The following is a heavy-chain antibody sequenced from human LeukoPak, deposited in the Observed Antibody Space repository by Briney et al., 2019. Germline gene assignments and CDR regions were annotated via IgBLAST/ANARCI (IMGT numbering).Heavy chain of an antibody. Sequence: SVKVSCKASGGTFSSYAISWVRQAPGQGLEWRGRIIPIFGIANYAQKFQGRVTITADKSTSTAYMELSSLRSEDTAVYYCARDEYGINWFDPWGQGTLVTVSS. CDR2: IIPIFGIA. CDR1: GGTFSSYA. J-gene: IGHJ5*02. V-gene: IGHV1-69*04. CDR3: ARDEYGINWFDP. D-gene: IGHD4/OR15-4a*01.